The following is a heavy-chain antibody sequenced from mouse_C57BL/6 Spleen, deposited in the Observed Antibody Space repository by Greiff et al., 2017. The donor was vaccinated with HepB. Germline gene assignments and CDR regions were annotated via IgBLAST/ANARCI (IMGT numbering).Heavy chain of an antibody. V-gene: IGHV3-6*01. Sequence: EVQLQESGPGLVKPSQSLSLTCSVTGYSITSGYYWNWIRQFPGNKLEWMGYISYDGSNNYNPSLKNRISITRDTSKNQFFLKLNSVTTEDTATYYCARDGGSSPYWYFDVWGTGTTVTVSS. CDR2: ISYDGSN. D-gene: IGHD1-1*01. CDR1: GYSITSGYY. J-gene: IGHJ1*03. CDR3: ARDGGSSPYWYFDV.